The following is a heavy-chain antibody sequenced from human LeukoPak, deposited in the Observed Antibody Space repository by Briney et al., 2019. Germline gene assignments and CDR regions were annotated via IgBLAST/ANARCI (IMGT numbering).Heavy chain of an antibody. D-gene: IGHD5-24*01. CDR1: GYSISSGYY. CDR2: IYHSGST. V-gene: IGHV4-38-2*02. Sequence: PSETLSLTCTVSGYSISSGYYWGWIRQPPGKGLEWIGSIYHSGSTYYNPSLKSRVTISVDTSKNQFSLKLSSVTAADTAVYYCARVGEMATIGYWGQGTLVTVSS. J-gene: IGHJ4*02. CDR3: ARVGEMATIGY.